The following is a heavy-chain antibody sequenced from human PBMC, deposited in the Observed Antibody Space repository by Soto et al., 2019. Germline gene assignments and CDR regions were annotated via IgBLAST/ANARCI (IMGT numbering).Heavy chain of an antibody. V-gene: IGHV2-26*01. J-gene: IGHJ6*03. Sequence: SGPTLVNPTETLTLTCTVSGFSLSNARMGVSWIRQPPGKALECLSHIFSNDEKSYITSLKSRLTISKDTSKSQVVLTMTKMDPVDTATYYCARIQTEDDYGDYDYYNYYMDVWGKGTTVTVSS. CDR3: ARIQTEDDYGDYDYYNYYMDV. CDR2: IFSNDEK. D-gene: IGHD4-17*01. CDR1: GFSLSNARMG.